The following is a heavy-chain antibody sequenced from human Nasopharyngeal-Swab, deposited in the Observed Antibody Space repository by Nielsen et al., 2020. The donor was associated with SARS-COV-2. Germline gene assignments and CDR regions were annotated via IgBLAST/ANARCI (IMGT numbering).Heavy chain of an antibody. J-gene: IGHJ4*02. CDR2: ISYDGTNNK. D-gene: IGHD6-19*01. CDR3: AKLIAVTGSDY. Sequence: VRQMPGKGLEWVAVISYDGTNNKYYGDSVKGRFTISRDNSKNTLYLQMNSLRAGDTAVYYCAKLIAVTGSDYWGQGTLVTVSS. V-gene: IGHV3-30*18.